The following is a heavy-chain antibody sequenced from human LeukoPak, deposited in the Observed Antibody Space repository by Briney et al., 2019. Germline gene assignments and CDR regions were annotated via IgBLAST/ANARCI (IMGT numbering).Heavy chain of an antibody. CDR2: INSDGSST. Sequence: GGSLRLSCAASGLTLSGYWMHWVRQAPGKGLVWVSRINSDGSSTSYADSVKGRFTISRDNAKNTLYLQMNSLRAEDTAVYYCATNTIMITFGGVIDPYYFDYWGQGTLVTVSS. CDR1: GLTLSGYW. V-gene: IGHV3-74*01. D-gene: IGHD3-16*01. CDR3: ATNTIMITFGGVIDPYYFDY. J-gene: IGHJ4*02.